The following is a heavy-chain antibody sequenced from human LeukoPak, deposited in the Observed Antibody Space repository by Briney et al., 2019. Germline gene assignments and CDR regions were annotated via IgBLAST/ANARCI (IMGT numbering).Heavy chain of an antibody. J-gene: IGHJ4*02. CDR3: ARGVGATGAIDY. V-gene: IGHV1-8*01. CDR2: MNPNSGNT. D-gene: IGHD1-26*01. Sequence: ASVKVSCEASGYTFTSYDINWVRQATGQGLEWMGWMNPNSGNTGYAQKFQGRVTMTRNTSISTAYMELSSLRSEDTAVYYCARGVGATGAIDYWGQGTLVTVSS. CDR1: GYTFTSYD.